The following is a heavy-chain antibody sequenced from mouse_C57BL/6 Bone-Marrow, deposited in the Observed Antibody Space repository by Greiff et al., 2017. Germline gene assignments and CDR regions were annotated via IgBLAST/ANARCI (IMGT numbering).Heavy chain of an antibody. Sequence: EVQLVESGGDLVKPGGSLKLSCAASGFTFSSYGMSWVRQTPDKRLEWVATISSGGSYTYYPDSVKGRFTISRDNAKNTLYLQMSSLKSEDTAMYYCARGLLLRYFDVWGTGTTVTVSS. CDR1: GFTFSSYG. CDR3: ARGLLLRYFDV. J-gene: IGHJ1*03. CDR2: ISSGGSYT. D-gene: IGHD1-1*01. V-gene: IGHV5-6*01.